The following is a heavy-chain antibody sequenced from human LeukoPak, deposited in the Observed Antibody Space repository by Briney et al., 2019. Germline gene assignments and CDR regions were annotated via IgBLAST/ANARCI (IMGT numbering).Heavy chain of an antibody. D-gene: IGHD3-22*01. CDR2: IYSGGST. V-gene: IGHV3-66*02. CDR3: ARDLWDDSSGYYIY. J-gene: IGHJ4*02. Sequence: GGSLRLSCAASGFTVSSNYMSWVRQAPGEGLEWVSVIYSGGSTYYADSVKGRFTISRDNSKNTLYLQMNSLRAEDTAVYYCARDLWDDSSGYYIYWGQGTLVTVSS. CDR1: GFTVSSNY.